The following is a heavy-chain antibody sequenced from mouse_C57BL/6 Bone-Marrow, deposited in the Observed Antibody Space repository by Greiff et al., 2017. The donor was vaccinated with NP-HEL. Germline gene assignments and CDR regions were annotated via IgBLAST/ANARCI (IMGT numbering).Heavy chain of an antibody. Sequence: VQLQQPGAELVRPGTSVTLSCKASGYTFTSYWMHWVKQRPGQGLEWIGVLDPSDSYPNYHQQFKGKATLTVDTSSSTAYMQLSSLTSEDSAVYYGARVSTMVKWFAYWGQGTLVTVSA. V-gene: IGHV1-59*01. CDR2: LDPSDSYP. J-gene: IGHJ3*01. CDR1: GYTFTSYW. CDR3: ARVSTMVKWFAY. D-gene: IGHD2-2*01.